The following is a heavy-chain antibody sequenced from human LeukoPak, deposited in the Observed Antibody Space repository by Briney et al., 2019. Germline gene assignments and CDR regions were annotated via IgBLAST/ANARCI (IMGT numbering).Heavy chain of an antibody. V-gene: IGHV1-69*13. J-gene: IGHJ4*02. D-gene: IGHD1-26*01. CDR2: IIPIYGTP. Sequence: SVKVSCKASGGIFSSYAFSWVRQAPGQGLEWKGGIIPIYGTPNYSQKFRGRVTITADESASTTYMELSRLRSADTAVYYCARVGVGAVQYYFDSWGQGTLVTVSS. CDR3: ARVGVGAVQYYFDS. CDR1: GGIFSSYA.